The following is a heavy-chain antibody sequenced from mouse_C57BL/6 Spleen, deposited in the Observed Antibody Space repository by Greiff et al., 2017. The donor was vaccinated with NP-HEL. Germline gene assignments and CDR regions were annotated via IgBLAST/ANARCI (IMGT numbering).Heavy chain of an antibody. CDR3: ARENSNHDYFDY. CDR1: GYTFTDYN. V-gene: IGHV1-18*01. Sequence: VQLQQSGPELVKPGASVKIPCKASGYTFTDYNMDWVKQSHGKSLEWIGDINPNNGGTIYNQKFKGKATLTVDKSSSTAYMELSSLTSEDTAVYYCARENSNHDYFDYWGQGTTLTVSS. J-gene: IGHJ2*01. D-gene: IGHD2-5*01. CDR2: INPNNGGT.